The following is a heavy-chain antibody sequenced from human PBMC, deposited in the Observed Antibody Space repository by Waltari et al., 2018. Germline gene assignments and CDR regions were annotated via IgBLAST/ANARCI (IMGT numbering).Heavy chain of an antibody. D-gene: IGHD2-2*01. CDR3: ACLRSYSSSWPDIFDV. V-gene: IGHV4-39*01. CDR2: VYFNGNT. CDR1: GVAIHSSSY. Sequence: QLQPQESGPGLVTPSATLSLPCSVAGVAIHSSSYCGWIRQPPGKGLEWMGSVYFNGNTYYSPSLKSRLTISVDTSKDQCSLSLSSVTAADTAVYYCACLRSYSSSWPDIFDVWGQGTKVTVSS. J-gene: IGHJ3*01.